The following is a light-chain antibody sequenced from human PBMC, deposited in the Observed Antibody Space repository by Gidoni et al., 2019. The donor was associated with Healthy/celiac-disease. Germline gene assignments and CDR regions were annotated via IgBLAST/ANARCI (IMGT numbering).Light chain of an antibody. Sequence: SYELTQPPPVSVSPVQTASITCPGDKLGDKYACWYQQKPGQSPVLVIYQDSKRPSGIPERFSGSNSGNTATLTISGTQAMDEADYYCQAWDSSTGVFGGGTKLTVL. V-gene: IGLV3-1*01. CDR1: KLGDKY. J-gene: IGLJ2*01. CDR2: QDS. CDR3: QAWDSSTGV.